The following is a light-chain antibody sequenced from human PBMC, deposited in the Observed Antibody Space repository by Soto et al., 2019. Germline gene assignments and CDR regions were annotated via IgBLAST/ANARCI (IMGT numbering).Light chain of an antibody. CDR2: DVS. V-gene: IGLV2-14*01. CDR1: SSDVGGYNY. J-gene: IGLJ1*01. Sequence: QSVLTQPASVSGSPGQSITISCTGTSSDVGGYNYVSWYQQHPGKAPKLMIYDVSNRPSGVSNRFSGSKSGNTASLTISGLQAEDDADYYCSSYASSSTYVFRTWTKVTVL. CDR3: SSYASSSTYV.